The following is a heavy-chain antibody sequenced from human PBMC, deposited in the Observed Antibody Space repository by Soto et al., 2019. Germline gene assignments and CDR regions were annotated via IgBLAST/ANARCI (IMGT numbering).Heavy chain of an antibody. CDR1: GVTFTSYA. CDR3: AKGSFGFDY. V-gene: IGHV3-23*01. J-gene: IGHJ4*02. CDR2: ISKSGDST. Sequence: GGSLRLSCAASGVTFTSYAMTWVRQVPGEGLQWVSSISKSGDSTYYADSVKGRFTTSRDNSKNTLYLQMNSLRVEDTAIYYCAKGSFGFDYWGQGTLVTVS. D-gene: IGHD3-10*01.